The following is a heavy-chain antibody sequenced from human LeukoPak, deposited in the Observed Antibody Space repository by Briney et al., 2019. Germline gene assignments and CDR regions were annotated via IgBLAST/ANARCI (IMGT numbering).Heavy chain of an antibody. V-gene: IGHV4-39*01. CDR1: GGSIYSSSYY. Sequence: SETLSLTCTVSGGSIYSSSYYWAWIRQPPGKGLQWIASISYSVTTYYNPSLKSRVTISVDTSKNQFSLKLSSVTAADTAVYYCARGPEDGYRPFDYWGQGTLVTVSS. CDR3: ARGPEDGYRPFDY. CDR2: ISYSVTT. D-gene: IGHD5-24*01. J-gene: IGHJ4*02.